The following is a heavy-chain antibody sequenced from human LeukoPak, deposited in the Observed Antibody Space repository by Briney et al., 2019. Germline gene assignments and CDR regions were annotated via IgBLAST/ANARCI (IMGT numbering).Heavy chain of an antibody. CDR2: IIPIFGTA. V-gene: IGHV1-69*05. J-gene: IGHJ4*02. CDR1: GGTFSSYA. D-gene: IGHD3-22*01. CDR3: ARDQHYYDSSCYRFDY. Sequence: SVKVSCKASGGTFSSYAISLVRQAPGQGLEWMGRIIPIFGTANYAQKFQGRVTITTDESTSTAYMELSSLRSEDTAVYYCARDQHYYDSSCYRFDYWGQGTLATVSS.